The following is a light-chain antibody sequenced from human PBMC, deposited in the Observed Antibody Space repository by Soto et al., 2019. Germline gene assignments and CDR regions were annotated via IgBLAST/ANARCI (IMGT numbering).Light chain of an antibody. V-gene: IGKV1-39*01. CDR2: AAS. Sequence: DVQMTQSPFSLSASLLDRVTITCRASQTISTYLNWYQHKPGKAPKLLIYAASSLHSEVPLRFSGSGSGTDFTLTISSLHPEDFATYYCQQSYSRPHAFGQGTKVDIK. CDR3: QQSYSRPHA. J-gene: IGKJ1*01. CDR1: QTISTY.